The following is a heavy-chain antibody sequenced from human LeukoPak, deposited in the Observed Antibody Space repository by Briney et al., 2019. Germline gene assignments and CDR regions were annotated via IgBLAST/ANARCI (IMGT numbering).Heavy chain of an antibody. Sequence: GGSLRLSCAASGFTFSSYAMHLVRQAPGKGLEWVAVISYDGSNKYYADSVKGRFTISRDNSKNTLYLQMNSLRAEDTAVYYCARVRVPAAIPSALDYWGQGTLVTVSS. CDR1: GFTFSSYA. D-gene: IGHD2-2*02. CDR2: ISYDGSNK. CDR3: ARVRVPAAIPSALDY. V-gene: IGHV3-30-3*01. J-gene: IGHJ4*02.